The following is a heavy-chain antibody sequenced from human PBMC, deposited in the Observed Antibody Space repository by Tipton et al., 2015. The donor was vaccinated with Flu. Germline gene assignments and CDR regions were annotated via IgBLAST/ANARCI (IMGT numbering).Heavy chain of an antibody. V-gene: IGHV1-69*06. Sequence: QVQLVQSGPEVKKPGSSVKVSCTTFGNTFKNYCISWVRQAPGQGLEWMGGIIPFFDTPTYAQKFQGRVTITADKSTSTAYMELSSLRSDDTAVYFCATRTPTYGDAFNFWGQGTMVSVSS. CDR2: IIPFFDTP. J-gene: IGHJ3*01. CDR1: GNTFKNYC. D-gene: IGHD1-14*01. CDR3: ATRTPTYGDAFNF.